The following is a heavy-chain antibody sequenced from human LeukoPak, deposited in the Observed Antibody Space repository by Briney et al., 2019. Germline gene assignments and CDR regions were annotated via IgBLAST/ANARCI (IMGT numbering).Heavy chain of an antibody. J-gene: IGHJ4*02. CDR3: SRDPESSSFDL. Sequence: GGSLRLSCAASGFSFSTYWMSWVRQTPEKGLEFVANIDQGGSVRNYMDSLKGRCTISRDNAKKSLYLEINSLRADDTAVYYCSRDPESSSFDLWGRGALVTVSS. D-gene: IGHD6-13*01. CDR1: GFSFSTYW. CDR2: IDQGGSVR. V-gene: IGHV3-7*01.